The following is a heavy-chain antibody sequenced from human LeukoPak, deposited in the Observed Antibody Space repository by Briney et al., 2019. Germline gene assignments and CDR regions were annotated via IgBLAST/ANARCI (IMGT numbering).Heavy chain of an antibody. CDR1: GGSISSSGFY. V-gene: IGHV4-39*01. D-gene: IGHD4-17*01. J-gene: IGHJ3*02. CDR3: ARQTTSDAFDI. Sequence: SETLSLTCTVSGGSISSSGFYWGWIRQPPGKWLEWIGTTYYSGSTYYNPSLKSRVTISVDTSKNQFSLKLSSVTAADTAVYYCARQTTSDAFDIWGQGTMVTVSS. CDR2: TYYSGST.